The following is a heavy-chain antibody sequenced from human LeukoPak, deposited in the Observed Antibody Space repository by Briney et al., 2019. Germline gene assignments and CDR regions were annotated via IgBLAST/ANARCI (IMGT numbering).Heavy chain of an antibody. CDR2: ISSSSGYT. Sequence: ETLSLTCTVSGGSISSSSYYWGWIRQPPGKGLEWVSSISSSSGYTYYADSVKGRFTISRDNSKNTLYLQMNSLRAEDTAVYYCAKDGYSYGYRYYFDYWGQGTLVTVSS. D-gene: IGHD5-18*01. CDR3: AKDGYSYGYRYYFDY. J-gene: IGHJ4*02. V-gene: IGHV3-23*01. CDR1: GGSISSSSYY.